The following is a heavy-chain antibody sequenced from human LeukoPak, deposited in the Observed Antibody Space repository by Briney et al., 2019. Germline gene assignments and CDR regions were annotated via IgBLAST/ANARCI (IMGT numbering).Heavy chain of an antibody. D-gene: IGHD2-2*01. V-gene: IGHV3-21*01. Sequence: GGSLRLSCAASGFTFSTSSMNWVRQAPGKGLEWVLSISPSGRSIYYADSVKGRFTISRDNAKNSLYLQMNSLRAEDTAVYYCARNLPAARSDAFDIWGQGTMVTVSS. CDR1: GFTFSTSS. J-gene: IGHJ3*02. CDR2: ISPSGRSI. CDR3: ARNLPAARSDAFDI.